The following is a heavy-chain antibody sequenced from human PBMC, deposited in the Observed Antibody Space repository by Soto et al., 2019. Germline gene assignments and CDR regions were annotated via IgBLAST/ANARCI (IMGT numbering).Heavy chain of an antibody. J-gene: IGHJ4*02. Sequence: SETLSLTCAVYGGSFSGYYWSWIRQPPGKGLEWIGKINHSGTANYNPSLKSRVTISVDTSENQFSLSLSSVTAADTAVYYCARLAPRGWTPGTDYFDYWGQGILVTVS. CDR1: GGSFSGYY. CDR2: INHSGTA. CDR3: ARLAPRGWTPGTDYFDY. V-gene: IGHV4-34*01. D-gene: IGHD6-13*01.